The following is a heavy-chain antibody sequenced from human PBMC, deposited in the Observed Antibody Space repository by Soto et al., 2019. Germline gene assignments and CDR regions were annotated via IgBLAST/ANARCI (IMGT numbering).Heavy chain of an antibody. CDR2: VSSGGGAT. Sequence: EVHLAESGGRLVQPGGSLRLSCAASGFTFNNHAMTWVRQAPGKGLEWVATVSSGGGATYYADSVKGRSTVSRANSQNTVSLHMDSLRADDTARYYCARDRLGFGDLDSWGPGTLLTVSS. CDR1: GFTFNNHA. CDR3: ARDRLGFGDLDS. D-gene: IGHD3-10*01. J-gene: IGHJ4*02. V-gene: IGHV3-23*04.